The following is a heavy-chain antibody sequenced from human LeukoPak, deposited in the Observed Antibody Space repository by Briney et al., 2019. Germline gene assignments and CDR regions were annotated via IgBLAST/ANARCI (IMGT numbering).Heavy chain of an antibody. D-gene: IGHD3-10*01. Sequence: ASVKVSCKASGYTFTGYYMHWVRQAPGQGLEWMGWINPNSGCTNYAQKFQGRVTMTRDTSISTAYMELSRLRSDDTAVYYCARGLTMVRGPSNWFDPWGQGTLVTVSS. CDR2: INPNSGCT. V-gene: IGHV1-2*02. J-gene: IGHJ5*02. CDR3: ARGLTMVRGPSNWFDP. CDR1: GYTFTGYY.